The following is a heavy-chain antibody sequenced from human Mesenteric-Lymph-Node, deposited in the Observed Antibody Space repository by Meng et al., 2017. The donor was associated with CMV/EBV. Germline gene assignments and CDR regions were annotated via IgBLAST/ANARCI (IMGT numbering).Heavy chain of an antibody. Sequence: SGYTFTSYSFSWVRQAPGQGLEWVGWISGYNDKTKYAQTFQGRVTMTTDTSTSTAYMELRSLRSDDTAVYYCARNSGTTAEFSWFDPWGQGTLVTVSS. J-gene: IGHJ5*02. D-gene: IGHD1-7*01. V-gene: IGHV1-18*04. CDR1: GYTFTSYS. CDR2: ISGYNDKT. CDR3: ARNSGTTAEFSWFDP.